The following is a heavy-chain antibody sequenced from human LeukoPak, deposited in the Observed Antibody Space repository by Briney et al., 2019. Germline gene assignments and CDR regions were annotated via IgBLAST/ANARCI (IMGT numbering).Heavy chain of an antibody. J-gene: IGHJ4*02. CDR3: ARGGRRDIVVVPAAMAY. CDR2: INWNGGST. Sequence: PGGSLRLSCAASGFTFDDYGMSWVRQAPGKGLEWVSGINWNGGSTGYADSVKGRFTISRDNAKNSLYLQINSLRAEDTALYYCARGGRRDIVVVPAAMAYWGQGTLVTVSS. V-gene: IGHV3-20*04. D-gene: IGHD2-2*01. CDR1: GFTFDDYG.